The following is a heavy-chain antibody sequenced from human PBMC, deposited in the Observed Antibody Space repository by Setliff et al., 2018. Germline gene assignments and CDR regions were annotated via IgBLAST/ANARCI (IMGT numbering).Heavy chain of an antibody. V-gene: IGHV1-8*02. CDR1: GYTFTSYG. CDR2: MNPNSGNT. D-gene: IGHD6-13*01. CDR3: ARAYSSSWYLYYYYGMDV. Sequence: WASVKVSCKASGYTFTSYGISWVRQAPGQGLEWMGWMNPNSGNTGYAQKFQGRVTMTRNTSISTAYMELSSLRSEDTAVYYCARAYSSSWYLYYYYGMDVWGQGTTVTVSS. J-gene: IGHJ6*02.